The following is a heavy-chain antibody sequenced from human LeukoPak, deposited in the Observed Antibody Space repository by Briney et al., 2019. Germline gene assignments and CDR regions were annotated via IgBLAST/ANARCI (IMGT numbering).Heavy chain of an antibody. CDR1: GFTFSSYG. Sequence: GRSLRLSCAASGFTFSSYGMPWVRQAPGKGLEWVAVISSDGSNKYYADSVKGRFTISRDNSKKTLYLQMNSLRAEDTAVYYCAKGGRVVVSMGDAFDIWGQGTMVTVSS. V-gene: IGHV3-30*18. J-gene: IGHJ3*02. CDR3: AKGGRVVVSMGDAFDI. D-gene: IGHD2-15*01. CDR2: ISSDGSNK.